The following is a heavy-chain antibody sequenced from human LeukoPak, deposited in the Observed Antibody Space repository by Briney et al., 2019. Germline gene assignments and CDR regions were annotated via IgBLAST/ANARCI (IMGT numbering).Heavy chain of an antibody. J-gene: IGHJ6*03. CDR1: GGSISSYY. CDR2: IYTSGST. V-gene: IGHV4-4*09. Sequence: PSETLSLTCTVSGGSISSYYWSWIRQPPGKGLEWIGYIYTSGSTNYSPSLKSRVTISVATSKNQFSLKLSSVTAADTAVYYCARGGGAARYYYYMDVWGKGTTVTVSS. CDR3: ARGGGAARYYYYMDV. D-gene: IGHD6-6*01.